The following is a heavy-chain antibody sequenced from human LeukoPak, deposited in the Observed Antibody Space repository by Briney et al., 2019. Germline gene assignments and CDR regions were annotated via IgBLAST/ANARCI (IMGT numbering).Heavy chain of an antibody. CDR3: TRDHDFWSGPFDV. J-gene: IGHJ6*04. CDR2: IRRKGYGGTT. Sequence: GGPLRLSCTASGFTFGDYSLSWVRQAPEKGLEWVGFIRRKGYGGTTEYAPSVKGRFIISRDDSKSTAYLQMNSLKTEDTAVYYCTRDHDFWSGPFDVWGKGTTVTVSS. D-gene: IGHD3-3*01. CDR1: GFTFGDYS. V-gene: IGHV3-49*04.